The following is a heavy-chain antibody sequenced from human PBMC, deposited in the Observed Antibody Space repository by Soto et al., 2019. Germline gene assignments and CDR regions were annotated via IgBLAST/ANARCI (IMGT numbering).Heavy chain of an antibody. V-gene: IGHV4-34*01. CDR3: AGSGYYHNSGMDV. CDR1: GGSFSGYY. D-gene: IGHD3-22*01. J-gene: IGHJ6*02. Sequence: PSETLSLTCAVQGGSFSGYYWGWIRQPPGKGLEWIGEVNHGGTSNYNPSLKSRAIISVDTSKNQFSLKLSSVTAADTAVYYCAGSGYYHNSGMDVWGQGTTVTVSS. CDR2: VNHGGTS.